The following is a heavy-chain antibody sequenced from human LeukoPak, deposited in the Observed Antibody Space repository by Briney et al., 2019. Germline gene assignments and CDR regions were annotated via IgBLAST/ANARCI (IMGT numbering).Heavy chain of an antibody. J-gene: IGHJ4*02. CDR3: AKGESLVVPAAPFDY. CDR2: ISWDGGST. D-gene: IGHD2-2*01. Sequence: GGSLRLSCAASGFTFDDYAMHWVRQAPGKGLEWFSLISWDGGSTYYADSVKGRFTISRDNSKNSLYLQMNSLRAEDTALYYCAKGESLVVPAAPFDYWGQGTLVTVSS. V-gene: IGHV3-43D*03. CDR1: GFTFDDYA.